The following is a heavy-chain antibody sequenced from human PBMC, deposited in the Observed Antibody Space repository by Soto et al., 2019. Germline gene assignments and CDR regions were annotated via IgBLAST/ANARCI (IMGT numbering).Heavy chain of an antibody. CDR3: GRSRGDYGGAVDF. D-gene: IGHD4-17*01. J-gene: IGHJ4*02. CDR1: GFTFSSYW. V-gene: IGHV3-74*01. Sequence: EVQLVESGGGLVQPGGSLRLSCVASGFTFSSYWMHWVRQAPGKGLVWVSHVKSDGSSTNYADSVKGRFSISRDNAKNTLYLQMNSLGAEDTAVHYCGRSRGDYGGAVDFWGQGTLVTVSS. CDR2: VKSDGSST.